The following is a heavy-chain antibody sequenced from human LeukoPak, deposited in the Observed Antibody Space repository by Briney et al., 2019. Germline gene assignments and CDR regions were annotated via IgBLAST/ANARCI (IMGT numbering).Heavy chain of an antibody. Sequence: SETLSLTCTVSGGSVSSGTYYWSWIRQPPGKGLEWIGYISYTGNTNYNPSLKSRVTISVDTSKNQFSLKLSSVTAADTAVYYCARDYCSSTTCYDSYYYGMDVWGQGTTVAVSS. V-gene: IGHV4-61*01. J-gene: IGHJ6*02. CDR3: ARDYCSSTTCYDSYYYGMDV. D-gene: IGHD2-2*01. CDR2: ISYTGNT. CDR1: GGSVSSGTYY.